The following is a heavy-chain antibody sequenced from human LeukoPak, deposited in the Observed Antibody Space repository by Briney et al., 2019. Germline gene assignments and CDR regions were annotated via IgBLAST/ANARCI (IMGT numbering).Heavy chain of an antibody. CDR1: GFTFSSFA. CDR2: ISDRGGST. Sequence: GGSLRLSCAASGFTFSSFAMSWVRQAPGKGVEGVSSISDRGGSTYYAVSVKGRFTISRDNSKNTLYLQMSSLRAEDTAVYYCAKRYSYLDYWGQGTLVTVSS. D-gene: IGHD1-26*01. CDR3: AKRYSYLDY. J-gene: IGHJ4*02. V-gene: IGHV3-23*01.